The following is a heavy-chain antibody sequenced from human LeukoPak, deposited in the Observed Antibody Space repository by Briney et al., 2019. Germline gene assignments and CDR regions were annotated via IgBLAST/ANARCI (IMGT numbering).Heavy chain of an antibody. Sequence: VASVKVSCKASGYTFTSYGISWVRQAPGQGLEWMGRINPKSGDTNYAQKFQDRVTMTRDTSTSTAYMEISRLRYDDTAVYYCGRGIQSFDPWGQGTLVTVSS. J-gene: IGHJ5*02. CDR3: GRGIQSFDP. V-gene: IGHV1-2*06. CDR2: INPKSGDT. CDR1: GYTFTSYG.